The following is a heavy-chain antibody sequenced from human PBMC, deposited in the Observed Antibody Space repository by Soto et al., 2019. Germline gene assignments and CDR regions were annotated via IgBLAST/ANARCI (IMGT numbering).Heavy chain of an antibody. CDR2: IYDSVNT. Sequence: MSLTCTVSGDSLSSGGHYWSWIRQHPGKGLEWIGHIYDSVNTYYSPSLRSRVTISADMSKNQFSLNLRSVTAADTAVYYCARVDHRGYFAILTDYWGQGTLVTVSS. J-gene: IGHJ4*02. CDR1: GDSLSSGGHY. D-gene: IGHD3-9*01. CDR3: ARVDHRGYFAILTDY. V-gene: IGHV4-31*03.